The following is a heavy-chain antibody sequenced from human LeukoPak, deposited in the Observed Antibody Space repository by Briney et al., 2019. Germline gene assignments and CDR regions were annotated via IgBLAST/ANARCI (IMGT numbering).Heavy chain of an antibody. Sequence: SVKVSCKASGYTFTSYGISWVRQAPGQGLEWMGGIIPIFGTANYAQKFQGRVTITADESTSTAYMELSSLRSEDTAVYYCAREVVAATRSEYYFDYWGQGTLVTVSS. D-gene: IGHD2-15*01. V-gene: IGHV1-69*13. CDR2: IIPIFGTA. CDR3: AREVVAATRSEYYFDY. J-gene: IGHJ4*02. CDR1: GYTFTSYG.